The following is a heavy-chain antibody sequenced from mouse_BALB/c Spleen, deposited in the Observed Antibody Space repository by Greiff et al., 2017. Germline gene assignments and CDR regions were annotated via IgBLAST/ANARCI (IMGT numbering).Heavy chain of an antibody. CDR2: ISSGGSYT. CDR3: ARDLPGAMDY. D-gene: IGHD2-1*01. Sequence: EVKLMESGGGLVKPGGSLKLSCAASGFTFSSYAMSWVRQSPEKRLEWVAEISSGGSYTYYPDTVTGRFTISRDNAKNTLYLEMSSLRSEDTAMYYCARDLPGAMDYWGQGTSVTVSS. J-gene: IGHJ4*01. V-gene: IGHV5-9-4*01. CDR1: GFTFSSYA.